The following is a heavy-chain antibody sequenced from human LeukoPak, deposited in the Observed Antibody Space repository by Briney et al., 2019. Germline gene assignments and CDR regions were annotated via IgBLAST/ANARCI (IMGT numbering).Heavy chain of an antibody. V-gene: IGHV4-39*01. Sequence: PSETLSLTCTVSVGSVSNSNYCWRWIRQPPGKQLEWLGSIDYSGSPLYNPSLKSRVTISVDTSKNQFSLKLSSVTAADTAVYYCARPLDCNYGGTAFDIWGQGTMVTVSS. D-gene: IGHD4-23*01. CDR2: IDYSGSP. J-gene: IGHJ3*02. CDR3: ARPLDCNYGGTAFDI. CDR1: VGSVSNSNYC.